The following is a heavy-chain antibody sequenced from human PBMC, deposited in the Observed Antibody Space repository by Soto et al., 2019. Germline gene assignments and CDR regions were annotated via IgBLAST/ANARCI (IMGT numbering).Heavy chain of an antibody. CDR3: AKEGSSRGGAFDI. V-gene: IGHV3-23*01. CDR2: ISGCGGST. D-gene: IGHD6-13*01. J-gene: IGHJ3*02. CDR1: GFTFSSYA. Sequence: EVQLLESGGGLVQPGGSLRLSCAASGFTFSSYAMSWVRRAPGKGLEWVSAISGCGGSTYYADSVKGRFTISRDNSKNTLYMQMNSLIAEDTAVYYCAKEGSSRGGAFDIWDQGTMVTLSS.